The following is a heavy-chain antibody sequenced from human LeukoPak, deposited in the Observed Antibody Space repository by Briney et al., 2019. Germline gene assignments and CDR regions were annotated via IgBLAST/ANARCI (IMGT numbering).Heavy chain of an antibody. CDR3: TRPHSKYDSSPHAFDI. D-gene: IGHD3-22*01. Sequence: GGSLRLSCAASGFTFSDYYMSWIRQAPGKGLEWVSYISSSGSTIYYADSVKGRFTISRDNAKNSLYLQMNSLRAEDTAVYYCTRPHSKYDSSPHAFDIWGQGTMVTVSS. CDR2: ISSSGSTI. V-gene: IGHV3-11*01. J-gene: IGHJ3*02. CDR1: GFTFSDYY.